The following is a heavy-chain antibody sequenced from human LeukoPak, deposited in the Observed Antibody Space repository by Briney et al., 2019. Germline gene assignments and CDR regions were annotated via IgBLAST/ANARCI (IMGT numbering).Heavy chain of an antibody. V-gene: IGHV4-59*01. CDR2: IYYSGST. CDR1: GGSMSSYY. D-gene: IGHD3-22*01. Sequence: PSETLSLTCTVSGGSMSSYYWSWIRQPPGKGLEWIGHIYYSGSTNYIPSLKSRVTISVDTSKNQFSLKLSSVTAADTAVYYCARDRGYYYDSSAYARIHNWFDPWGQGTLVTVSS. CDR3: ARDRGYYYDSSAYARIHNWFDP. J-gene: IGHJ5*02.